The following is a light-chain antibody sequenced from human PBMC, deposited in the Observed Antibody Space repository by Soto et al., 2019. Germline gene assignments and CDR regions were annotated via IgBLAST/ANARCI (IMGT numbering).Light chain of an antibody. CDR2: TNN. V-gene: IGLV1-44*01. CDR3: ATWDDSRKGV. CDR1: TSNIGSHS. J-gene: IGLJ1*01. Sequence: QSVLTQPPSASGTPGQRVTISCSGSTSNIGSHSVNWYQHVPGAAPKLLITTNNQRPSGVPDRFSAFKSGSSASLVISGLQSEDEADYYCATWDDSRKGVFGTGTKLTVL.